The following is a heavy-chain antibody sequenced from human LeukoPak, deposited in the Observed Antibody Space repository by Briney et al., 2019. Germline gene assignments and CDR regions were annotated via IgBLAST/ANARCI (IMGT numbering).Heavy chain of an antibody. CDR1: GGSFSGYY. J-gene: IGHJ4*02. CDR3: ARGGLVGAYFDY. Sequence: SETLSLTCAVYGGSFSGYYWSWIRQPPGKELEWIGEINHSGSTNYNPSLKSRVTISVDTSKNQFSLKLSSVTAADTAVYYCARGGLVGAYFDYWGQGTLVTVSS. V-gene: IGHV4-34*01. CDR2: INHSGST. D-gene: IGHD1-26*01.